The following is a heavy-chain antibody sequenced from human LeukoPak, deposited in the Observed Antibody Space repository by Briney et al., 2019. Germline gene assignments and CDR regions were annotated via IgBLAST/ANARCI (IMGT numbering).Heavy chain of an antibody. J-gene: IGHJ5*02. CDR3: AKDGGLWVSAHWGGS. Sequence: GGSLRLSCTASGFTFSSYTMSWVRQAPGKGLRWVSTITTGGPNTYYADSVKGRFTVSRDDSKNTLYLQMNSLRAEDTAVYYCAKDGGLWVSAHWGGSWGRGTLVTVSS. CDR1: GFTFSSYT. V-gene: IGHV3-23*01. CDR2: ITTGGPNT. D-gene: IGHD7-27*01.